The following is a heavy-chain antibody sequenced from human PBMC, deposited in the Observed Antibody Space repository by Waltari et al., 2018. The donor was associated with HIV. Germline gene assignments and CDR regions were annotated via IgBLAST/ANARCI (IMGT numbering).Heavy chain of an antibody. J-gene: IGHJ3*02. V-gene: IGHV3-11*03. CDR2: ISSSSSYT. D-gene: IGHD2-8*01. Sequence: LEWVSYISSSSSYTNYADSVKGRFASTRDNAKNSLYLQMNSLRAEDTAVYYCAGAAAILYHAFDIWGQGTMVTVSS. CDR3: AGAAAILYHAFDI.